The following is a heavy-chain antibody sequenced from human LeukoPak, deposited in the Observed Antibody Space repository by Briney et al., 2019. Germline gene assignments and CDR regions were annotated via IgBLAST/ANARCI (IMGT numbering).Heavy chain of an antibody. CDR1: GFTFSSYS. J-gene: IGHJ4*02. V-gene: IGHV3-21*01. Sequence: GGSLRLSCAASGFTFSSYSMNWVRQAPGKGLEWVSSISSSSTYIYYADSVKGRFTISRDNAKNSLYLQMNSLRAEDTAVYYCARDGDWYSSGWYFDYWGQGTLVTVSS. D-gene: IGHD6-19*01. CDR3: ARDGDWYSSGWYFDY. CDR2: ISSSSTYI.